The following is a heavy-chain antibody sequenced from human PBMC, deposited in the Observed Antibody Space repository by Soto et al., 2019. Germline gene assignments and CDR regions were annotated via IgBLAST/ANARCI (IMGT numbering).Heavy chain of an antibody. Sequence: SESLALACAVYGGSLSGYYWSWIRQPPGKGLEWIGEINHSGSTNYNPSLKSRVTISVDTSKNQFSLKLSSVTAADTAVYYCSAYYYYGMDVWGQGTTVTVSS. V-gene: IGHV4-34*01. CDR3: SAYYYYGMDV. CDR2: INHSGST. CDR1: GGSLSGYY. J-gene: IGHJ6*02.